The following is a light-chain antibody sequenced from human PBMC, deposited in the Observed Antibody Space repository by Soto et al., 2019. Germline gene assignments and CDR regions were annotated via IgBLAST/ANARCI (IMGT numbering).Light chain of an antibody. V-gene: IGKV1-9*01. Sequence: IQVTQSTSSLSASVGDRVTVTCRASQDISTHFGWYQQKPGKAPKLLIYAASTLQSGVPSRFSGSGSGTEFTLTISSLQPEDFATYYCQQLNTYPLTFGGGTKVDI. CDR1: QDISTH. J-gene: IGKJ4*01. CDR3: QQLNTYPLT. CDR2: AAS.